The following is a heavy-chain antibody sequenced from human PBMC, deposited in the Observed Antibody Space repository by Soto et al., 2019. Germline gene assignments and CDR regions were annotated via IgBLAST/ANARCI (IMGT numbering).Heavy chain of an antibody. CDR1: GGSLSNYY. CDR2: INYVGTT. V-gene: IGHV4-59*01. D-gene: IGHD3-10*01. CDR3: AGDGASGSNWFGP. Sequence: PSETLSLTCAVSGGSLSNYYWSWIRQPPGKGLEWIADINYVGTTNYNPSLKSRVTISIDTSKNQFSLNLYSVTAADTAVYYCAGDGASGSNWFGPWGQGTLVTVSS. J-gene: IGHJ5*02.